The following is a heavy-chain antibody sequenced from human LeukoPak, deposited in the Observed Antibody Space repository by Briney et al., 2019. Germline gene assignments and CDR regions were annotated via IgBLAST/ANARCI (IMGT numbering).Heavy chain of an antibody. CDR1: GCRFPRYW. CDR3: ARQGYGDYSDY. D-gene: IGHD4-17*01. J-gene: IGHJ4*02. CDR2: LEPSDSYT. V-gene: IGHV5-10-1*01. Sequence: GVSLRIYSQGSGCRFPRYWIRWARPMPGQGLGWMGTLEPSDSYTNYSPSFQCNVTIPADKSISTAYLQWSSLKASDTAMYYCARQGYGDYSDYWGQGTLVTVSS.